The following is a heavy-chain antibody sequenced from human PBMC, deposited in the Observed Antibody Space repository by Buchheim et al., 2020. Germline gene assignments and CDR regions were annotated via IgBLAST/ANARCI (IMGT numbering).Heavy chain of an antibody. CDR2: INHSGST. Sequence: QVQLQQWGAGLLKPSETLSLTCAVYGGSFSGYYWSWIRQPPGMGLEWIGEINHSGSTNYNPSLKSRVTISVDTSKNQFSLKLSSVTAADTAAYYCASITGITMVRGVIIDGMDVWGRGTT. D-gene: IGHD3-10*01. CDR3: ASITGITMVRGVIIDGMDV. CDR1: GGSFSGYY. J-gene: IGHJ6*02. V-gene: IGHV4-34*01.